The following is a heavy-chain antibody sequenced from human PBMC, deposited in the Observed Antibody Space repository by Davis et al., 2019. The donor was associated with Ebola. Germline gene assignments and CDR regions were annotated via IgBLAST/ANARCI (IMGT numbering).Heavy chain of an antibody. CDR2: ISSSSSYI. V-gene: IGHV3-21*01. J-gene: IGHJ5*02. D-gene: IGHD4-11*01. Sequence: PGGSLRLSCAASGFTFSSYSMNWVRQAPGKGLEWVSSISSSSSYIYYADSVKGRFTISRDNAKNSLYLQMNSLRAEDTAVYYCAGHVSSNYVYWFDPWGQGTLVTVSS. CDR3: AGHVSSNYVYWFDP. CDR1: GFTFSSYS.